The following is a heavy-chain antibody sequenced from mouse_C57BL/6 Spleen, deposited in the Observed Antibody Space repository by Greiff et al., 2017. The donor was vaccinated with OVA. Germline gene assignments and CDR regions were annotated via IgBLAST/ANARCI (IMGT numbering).Heavy chain of an antibody. J-gene: IGHJ3*01. V-gene: IGHV1-42*01. CDR2: INPSTGGT. Sequence: VQLQQSGPELVKPGASVKISCKASGYSFTGYYMNWVKQSPEKSLEWIGEINPSTGGTTYNQKFKAKATLTVDKSSSTAYMQLKSLTSDDSAVYYCARDYYGSSWRFAYWGQGTLVTVSA. CDR1: GYSFTGYY. CDR3: ARDYYGSSWRFAY. D-gene: IGHD1-1*01.